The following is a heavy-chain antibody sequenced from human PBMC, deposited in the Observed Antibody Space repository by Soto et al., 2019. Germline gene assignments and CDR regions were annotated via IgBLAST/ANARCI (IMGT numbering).Heavy chain of an antibody. Sequence: ASVKVSCKASGYKFTDYALSWVRQAPGQGLEWIGFISVYNGNTHYAQKFQGRVTVTTDTSMSTLYMDLRSLRSDDTAVYYCARGGAARHFDYWGQGTPVTVSS. CDR3: ARGGAARHFDY. D-gene: IGHD6-6*01. CDR1: GYKFTDYA. V-gene: IGHV1-18*01. CDR2: ISVYNGNT. J-gene: IGHJ4*02.